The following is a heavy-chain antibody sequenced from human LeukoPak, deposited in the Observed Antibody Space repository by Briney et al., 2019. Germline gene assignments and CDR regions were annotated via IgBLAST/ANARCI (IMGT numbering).Heavy chain of an antibody. Sequence: GGSLRLSCAASGFTFSSYAMSWVRQAPGKGLEWVSAISGSGGSTYYADSVKGRFTISRDNSKNTLYLQMNSLRAKDTAVYYCAKDLTLTMIVVVPGHGFDYWGQGTLVTVSS. CDR3: AKDLTLTMIVVVPGHGFDY. CDR1: GFTFSSYA. J-gene: IGHJ4*02. V-gene: IGHV3-23*01. D-gene: IGHD3-22*01. CDR2: ISGSGGST.